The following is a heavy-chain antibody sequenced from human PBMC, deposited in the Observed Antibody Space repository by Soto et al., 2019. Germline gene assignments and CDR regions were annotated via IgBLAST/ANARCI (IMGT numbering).Heavy chain of an antibody. V-gene: IGHV1-69*13. J-gene: IGHJ3*02. D-gene: IGHD1-26*01. Sequence: GASVKVSCKASGGTFSSYAISWVRQAPGQGLEWMGGIIPIFGTANYAQKFQGRVTITADESTSTAYMELSSLRSEDTAVYYCARDRRSYYQSENAFDIWGQGTMVTVSS. CDR1: GGTFSSYA. CDR3: ARDRRSYYQSENAFDI. CDR2: IIPIFGTA.